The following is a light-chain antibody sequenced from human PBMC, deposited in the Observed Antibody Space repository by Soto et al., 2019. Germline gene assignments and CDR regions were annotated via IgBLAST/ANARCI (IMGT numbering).Light chain of an antibody. CDR3: QQYGSSYPWT. CDR1: QSVSSNY. V-gene: IGKV3-20*01. CDR2: GAS. Sequence: EVVFTQSPGTLSLSRGERATLSCRGRQSVSSNYLAWYQQKPGQAPRLLIYGASSRATGIPDRFSGSGSGTDFTLTIRRLEPEDFAVYYCQQYGSSYPWTFGQGTKVDI. J-gene: IGKJ1*01.